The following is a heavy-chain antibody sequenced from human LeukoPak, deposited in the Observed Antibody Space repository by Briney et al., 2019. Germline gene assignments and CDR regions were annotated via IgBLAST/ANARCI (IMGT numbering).Heavy chain of an antibody. Sequence: PSETLSLTCTVSGGSISSYYWSWIRQPPGKGLEWIGYIYYSGSTNYNPSLKSRVTISVDTSKNQFSLKLSSVTAADTAVYYCGRRAVTETNFDYWGQGTLVTVSS. V-gene: IGHV4-59*08. J-gene: IGHJ4*02. D-gene: IGHD2-21*02. CDR1: GGSISSYY. CDR3: GRRAVTETNFDY. CDR2: IYYSGST.